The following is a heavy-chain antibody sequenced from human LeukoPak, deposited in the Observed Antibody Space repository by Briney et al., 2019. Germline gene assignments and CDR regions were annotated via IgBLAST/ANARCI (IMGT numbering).Heavy chain of an antibody. D-gene: IGHD6-13*01. J-gene: IGHJ4*02. CDR1: GYTFTSYY. Sequence: ASVKVSCKASGYTFTSYYMHWVRQAPGQGLEWMGIINPSGGSTSYAQKFQGRVTMTRDTSTSTVYMELSSLRSEDTAVYYCASSAAAGTDLGYWGQGTLVTVSS. CDR2: INPSGGST. V-gene: IGHV1-46*01. CDR3: ASSAAAGTDLGY.